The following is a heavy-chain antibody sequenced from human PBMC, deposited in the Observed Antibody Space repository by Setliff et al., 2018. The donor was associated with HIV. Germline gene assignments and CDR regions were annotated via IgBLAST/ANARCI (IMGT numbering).Heavy chain of an antibody. Sequence: SETLSLTCTVSGGSISSGSYYGSWIRQPAGKGLEWIGRIYTSGSTNYNPSLKSRVTISEDTSKNQFSLKLSAVTAADTAVYYCARTCLGSSSTSCYRRGGDYWGQGTLVTVSS. CDR1: GGSISSGSYY. V-gene: IGHV4-61*02. D-gene: IGHD2-2*01. J-gene: IGHJ4*02. CDR2: IYTSGST. CDR3: ARTCLGSSSTSCYRRGGDY.